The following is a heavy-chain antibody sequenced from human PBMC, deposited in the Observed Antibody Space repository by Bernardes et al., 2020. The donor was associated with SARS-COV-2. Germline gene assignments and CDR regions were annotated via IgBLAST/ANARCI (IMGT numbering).Heavy chain of an antibody. CDR1: GYTFTGHY. CDR2: IRPNSGST. V-gene: IGHV1-2*02. J-gene: IGHJ5*02. CDR3: ARGHEDYYETSHMYNWFDP. D-gene: IGHD3-22*01. Sequence: ASVKVSCKASGYTFTGHYLHWVRQAPGQGLEWMGWIRPNSGSTHSAAKFRGRVTLTRDTSINTAYMEVTRLRSDDSAIYFCARGHEDYYETSHMYNWFDPWGQGTLVTVSS.